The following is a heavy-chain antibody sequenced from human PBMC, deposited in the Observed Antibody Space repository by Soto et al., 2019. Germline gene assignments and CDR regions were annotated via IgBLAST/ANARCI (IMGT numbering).Heavy chain of an antibody. V-gene: IGHV1-69*13. CDR2: IIPIFGTA. CDR3: ARVDDSSGYFTNWFDP. J-gene: IGHJ5*02. Sequence: SVKVSCKASGGTFSSYAISWVRQAPGQGLEWMGGIIPIFGTANYAQKFQGRVTITADESTSTAYMELSSLRSEDTALYYCARVDDSSGYFTNWFDPWGQGTLVTVSS. CDR1: GGTFSSYA. D-gene: IGHD3-22*01.